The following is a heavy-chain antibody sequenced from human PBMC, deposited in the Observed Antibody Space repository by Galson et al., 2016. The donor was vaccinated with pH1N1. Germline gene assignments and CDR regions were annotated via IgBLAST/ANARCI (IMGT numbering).Heavy chain of an antibody. CDR2: INRDGTTI. Sequence: SLRLSCAASGFTFSRDWFHWVRQAPGMGLVWVSRINRDGTTIDYADSVKGRLTISRDNAKNTLYLEMNSLRAEDTAVYYCARDCFGPHDYWGQGTLVTVSS. V-gene: IGHV3-74*01. J-gene: IGHJ4*02. CDR1: GFTFSRDW. D-gene: IGHD3-10*01. CDR3: ARDCFGPHDY.